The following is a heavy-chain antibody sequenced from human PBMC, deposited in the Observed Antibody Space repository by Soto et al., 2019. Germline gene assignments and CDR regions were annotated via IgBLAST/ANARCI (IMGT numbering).Heavy chain of an antibody. CDR1: GYTFTSYC. V-gene: IGHV1-18*01. Sequence: ASVKVSCNASGYTFTSYCISWVRQAPGQGLEWMGWISTYNGNTNYAQKLQGRVTMTTDTSTSTGYMELRSLRSDDTAVYYCARVPRGTPNLDYWGQGTLVTVS. CDR2: ISTYNGNT. J-gene: IGHJ4*01. CDR3: ARVPRGTPNLDY.